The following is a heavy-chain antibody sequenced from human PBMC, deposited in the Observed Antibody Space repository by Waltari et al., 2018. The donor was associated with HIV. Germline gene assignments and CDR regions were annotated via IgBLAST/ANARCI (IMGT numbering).Heavy chain of an antibody. D-gene: IGHD1-26*01. Sequence: DVQLVESGGDLVQPGRSLRLSCAGSGFTFGNFAMTWVRQAPGKGLEWVGYIRAKAYGGTSEYAASVKGRFVISRDDSKSIAYLQMSSLKTEDTAIYYCTRGSGRYEYWGQGTMTTVSS. CDR1: GFTFGNFA. CDR2: IRAKAYGGTS. J-gene: IGHJ4*02. V-gene: IGHV3-49*04. CDR3: TRGSGRYEY.